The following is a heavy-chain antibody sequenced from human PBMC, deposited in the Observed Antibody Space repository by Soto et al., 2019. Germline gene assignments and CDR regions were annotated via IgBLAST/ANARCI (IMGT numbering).Heavy chain of an antibody. CDR3: ARDGRYCSGGSCHGY. D-gene: IGHD2-15*01. Sequence: QVQLVQSGAEVKKPGSSVKVSCKASGGTFSSYAISWVRQAPGQGLEWMGGIIPIFGTANYAQKFQGRVTITADESTSTAYIELSSLRSEDTAVYYYARDGRYCSGGSCHGYWGQGTLVTVSS. CDR2: IIPIFGTA. J-gene: IGHJ4*02. CDR1: GGTFSSYA. V-gene: IGHV1-69*01.